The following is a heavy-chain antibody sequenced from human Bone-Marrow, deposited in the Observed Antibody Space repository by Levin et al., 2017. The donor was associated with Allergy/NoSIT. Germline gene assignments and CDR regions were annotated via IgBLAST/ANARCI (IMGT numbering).Heavy chain of an antibody. CDR3: ARVSGGGYSGKYYYYYYMDV. V-gene: IGHV4-34*01. Sequence: PSETLSLTCAVYGGSFSGYYWSWIRQPPGKGLEWIGEINHSGSTNYNPSLKSRVTISVDTSKNQFSLKLSSVTAADTAVYYCARVSGGGYSGKYYYYYYMDVWGKGTTVTVSS. D-gene: IGHD5-12*01. J-gene: IGHJ6*03. CDR2: INHSGST. CDR1: GGSFSGYY.